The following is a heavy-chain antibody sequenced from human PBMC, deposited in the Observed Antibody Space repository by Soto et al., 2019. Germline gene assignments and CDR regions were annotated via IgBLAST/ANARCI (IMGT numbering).Heavy chain of an antibody. CDR3: TTFPVLPWFGELPGY. CDR2: IKSKTDGGTT. V-gene: IGHV3-15*01. D-gene: IGHD3-10*01. CDR1: GFTFSNAW. Sequence: VGSLRLSCAASGFTFSNAWMSWVRQAPGKGLEWVGRIKSKTDGGTTDYAAPVKGRFTISRDDSKNTLYLQMNSLKTEDTAVYYCTTFPVLPWFGELPGYWGQGTLLTVSS. J-gene: IGHJ4*02.